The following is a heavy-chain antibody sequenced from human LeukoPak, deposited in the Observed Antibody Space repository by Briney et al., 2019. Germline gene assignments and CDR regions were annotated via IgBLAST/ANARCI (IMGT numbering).Heavy chain of an antibody. CDR2: IYYSGST. CDR3: AGGYSYGPYYYYYMDV. J-gene: IGHJ6*03. V-gene: IGHV4-59*01. Sequence: PSETLSLTCTVSSGSISNYYWSWIRQPPGKGLEWIGYIYYSGSTNYNPSLKSRVTISVDTSKNQFSLKLSSVTAADTAVYYCAGGYSYGPYYYYYMDVWGKGTTVTVSS. D-gene: IGHD5-18*01. CDR1: SGSISNYY.